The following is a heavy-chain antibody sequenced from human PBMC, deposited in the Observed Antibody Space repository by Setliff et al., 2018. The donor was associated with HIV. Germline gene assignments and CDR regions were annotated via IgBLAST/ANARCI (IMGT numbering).Heavy chain of an antibody. CDR1: GYSFTGHY. D-gene: IGHD3-22*01. J-gene: IGHJ3*02. CDR3: ASPFGASDSGGYEYEAFAI. V-gene: IGHV1-2*06. CDR2: IDPNSGGT. Sequence: GASVKVSCKASGYSFTGHYIHRVRQAPGQGLEWLGRIDPNSGGTKYAQKFQGRVTMTRDTSITTVYMELSRLRSDDTAVYYCASPFGASDSGGYEYEAFAIWGQGTMVTVSS.